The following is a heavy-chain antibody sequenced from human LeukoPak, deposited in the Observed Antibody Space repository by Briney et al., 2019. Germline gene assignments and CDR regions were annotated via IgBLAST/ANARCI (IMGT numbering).Heavy chain of an antibody. V-gene: IGHV3-64*04. CDR2: ISGDGVTT. D-gene: IGHD1-26*01. CDR1: GFTFSGYA. CDR3: ARDQSTAGPTTADY. J-gene: IGHJ4*02. Sequence: GGSLRLSCSASGFTFSGYAMHWVRQAPGKGLEYVSAISGDGVTTYYADSVEGRFTISRDNSKNTLYLQMNSLRAEDTAIYYCARDQSTAGPTTADYWGQGTLVTVSS.